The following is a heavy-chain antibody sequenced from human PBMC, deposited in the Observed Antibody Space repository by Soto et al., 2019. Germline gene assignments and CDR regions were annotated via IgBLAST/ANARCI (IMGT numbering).Heavy chain of an antibody. CDR1: GLTFSSYG. J-gene: IGHJ4*02. Sequence: PGGSLRLSCAASGLTFSSYGMSWVRQAPGKGLKWVSAISASGSSTYYADSVKGRFTISRDDSKNILFLQMSSLRAEDTAVYYCVGRSRGPRSYPDRLDYWGQGTLVT. CDR2: ISASGSST. D-gene: IGHD2-15*01. CDR3: VGRSRGPRSYPDRLDY. V-gene: IGHV3-23*01.